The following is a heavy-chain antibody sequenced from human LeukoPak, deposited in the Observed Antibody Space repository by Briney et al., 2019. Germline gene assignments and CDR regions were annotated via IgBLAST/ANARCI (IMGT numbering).Heavy chain of an antibody. CDR1: GGSFSGYY. Sequence: NPSETLSLTCAAYGGSFSGYYWSWIRQPPGKGLEWIGEINHSGSTNYNPSLKSRVTISVDTSKNQFSLKLSSVTAADTAVYYCARGRTYYDSSGYYWADAFDIWGQGTMVTVSS. V-gene: IGHV4-34*01. D-gene: IGHD3-22*01. CDR2: INHSGST. J-gene: IGHJ3*02. CDR3: ARGRTYYDSSGYYWADAFDI.